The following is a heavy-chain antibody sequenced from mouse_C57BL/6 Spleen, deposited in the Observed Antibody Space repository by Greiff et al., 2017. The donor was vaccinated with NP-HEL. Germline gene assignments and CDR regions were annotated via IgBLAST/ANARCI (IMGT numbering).Heavy chain of an antibody. V-gene: IGHV1-77*01. CDR3: ARKGNSHYYAMDY. CDR1: GYTFTDYY. CDR2: LGPGSGST. J-gene: IGHJ4*01. Sequence: QVQLQQSGAELVKPGASVKISCKASGYTFTDYYINWVKQRPGQGLEWIGKLGPGSGSTYYNEKFKGKATLTADKSSSTAYMQLSSLTSEDSAVYFCARKGNSHYYAMDYWGQGTSVTVSS.